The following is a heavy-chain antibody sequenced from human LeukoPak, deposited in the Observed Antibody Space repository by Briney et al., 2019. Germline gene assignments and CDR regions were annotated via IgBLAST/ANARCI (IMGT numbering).Heavy chain of an antibody. CDR1: GYTFTSYD. J-gene: IGHJ6*02. D-gene: IGHD3-3*01. CDR3: ARGLSAKWLLYTYYYYGMDV. V-gene: IGHV1-8*01. Sequence: GASVKVSCKASGYTFTSYDINWVRQATGQGLEWMGWMNPNSGNTGYAQKFQGRVTMTRNTSISTAYMELSSLRSEDTAVYYCARGLSAKWLLYTYYYYGMDVWGQGTTVTVSS. CDR2: MNPNSGNT.